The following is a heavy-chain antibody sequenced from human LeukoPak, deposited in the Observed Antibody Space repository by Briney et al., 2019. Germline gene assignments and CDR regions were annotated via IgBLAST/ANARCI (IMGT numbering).Heavy chain of an antibody. CDR2: ISGSGGST. CDR1: GFTFSSYA. V-gene: IGHV3-23*01. D-gene: IGHD3-22*01. Sequence: GGSLRLSCAASGFTFSSYAMSWVRQAPGKGLEWVSAISGSGGSTYYADSVKGRFTISRDNSKNTLYLQMNSLRAEDTAVYYRARGGYDSSGYLPFWGQGTLVTVSS. J-gene: IGHJ4*02. CDR3: ARGGYDSSGYLPF.